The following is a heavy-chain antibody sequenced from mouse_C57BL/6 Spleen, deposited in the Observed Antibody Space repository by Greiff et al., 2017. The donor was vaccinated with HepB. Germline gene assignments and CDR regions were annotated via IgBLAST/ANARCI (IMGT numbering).Heavy chain of an antibody. CDR3: ARGYYGSSYVDYAMDY. J-gene: IGHJ4*01. D-gene: IGHD1-1*01. Sequence: VQLQQPGAELVKPGASVKLSCKASGYTFTSYWMHWVKQRPGQGLEWIGMIHPNSGSTNYNEKFKSKATLTVDKSSSTAYMQLSSLTSEDSAVYYCARGYYGSSYVDYAMDYWGQGTSVTVSS. CDR2: IHPNSGST. CDR1: GYTFTSYW. V-gene: IGHV1-64*01.